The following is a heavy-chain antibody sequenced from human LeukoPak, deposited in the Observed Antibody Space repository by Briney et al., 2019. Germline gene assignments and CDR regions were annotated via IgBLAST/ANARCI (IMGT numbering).Heavy chain of an antibody. V-gene: IGHV1-46*01. J-gene: IGHJ4*02. Sequence: ASVKVSCKASGYIFTSNYIHWVRQAPGQGLEWMGMIYPRDGSTSYAQRFQDRVTVTRDTSTSTVHMELSGLGSEDTAVYYCARDQEGFDYWGQGTQVTVSS. CDR3: ARDQEGFDY. CDR2: IYPRDGST. CDR1: GYIFTSNY.